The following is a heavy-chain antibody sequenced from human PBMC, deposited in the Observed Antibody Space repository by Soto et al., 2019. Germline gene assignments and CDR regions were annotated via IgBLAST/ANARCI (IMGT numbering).Heavy chain of an antibody. CDR1: GFTFSRYN. CDR3: ARYGEHGGWYFDL. D-gene: IGHD4-17*01. J-gene: IGHJ2*01. V-gene: IGHV3-48*02. Sequence: EVQLVESGGGLVQPGGSLRVSCAASGFTFSRYNMNWVRQAPGKGLEWVSYIISDSSTRYHADSVKGRFTISRDNAKNSLYRQMNSLREEDTAVYYCARYGEHGGWYFDLWGRGTLVTVSS. CDR2: IISDSSTR.